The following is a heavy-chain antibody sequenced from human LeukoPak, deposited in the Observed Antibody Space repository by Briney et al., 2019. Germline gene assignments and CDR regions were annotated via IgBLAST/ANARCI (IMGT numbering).Heavy chain of an antibody. D-gene: IGHD1-1*01. CDR1: GYPFTSHG. CDR2: ISPYNGNT. J-gene: IGHJ4*02. CDR3: ARDRSVGRIYNDAVDY. V-gene: IGHV1-18*01. Sequence: ASVKVSCKASGYPFTSHGVIWVRQAPGQGLEWMGWISPYNGNTNYAQNLQGRVTMTTDTSTSTAYMELRSLRSEDAAVYFCARDRSVGRIYNDAVDYWGQGTLVTVSS.